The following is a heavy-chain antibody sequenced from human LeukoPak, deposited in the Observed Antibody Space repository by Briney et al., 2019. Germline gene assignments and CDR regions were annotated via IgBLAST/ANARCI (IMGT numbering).Heavy chain of an antibody. Sequence: GASVKVSCKAYGDTFTGYYRHWLRQAPGQGLEWMGGINHNSGGTNYAQKFQGRVTMTRDTSISTAYMELSRLRSDDTAVYYCARAYGSGRRPRDYYYGMDVWGQGTTVTVSS. CDR2: INHNSGGT. J-gene: IGHJ6*02. D-gene: IGHD3-10*01. CDR1: GDTFTGYY. V-gene: IGHV1-2*02. CDR3: ARAYGSGRRPRDYYYGMDV.